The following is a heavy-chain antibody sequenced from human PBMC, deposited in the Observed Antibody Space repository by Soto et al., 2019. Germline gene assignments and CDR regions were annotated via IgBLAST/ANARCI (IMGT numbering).Heavy chain of an antibody. J-gene: IGHJ4*02. D-gene: IGHD3-16*01. Sequence: LSLTCTGSGCSISSSSYYWGWIRQPPGKGLEWIGSIYYSGSTYYNPSLKSRVTISRDNAENSLYLQMNSLRAEDTALYYCAISQDRGGRTTFIYWGQGTQVTVSS. CDR2: IYYSGST. CDR3: AISQDRGGRTTFIY. V-gene: IGHV4-39*02. CDR1: GCSISSSSYY.